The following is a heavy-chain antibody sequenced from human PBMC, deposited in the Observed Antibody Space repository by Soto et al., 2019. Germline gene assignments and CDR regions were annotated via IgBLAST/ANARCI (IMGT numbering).Heavy chain of an antibody. CDR3: TTPIVGDYVPIDY. CDR2: IKSKTDGGTT. V-gene: IGHV3-15*01. D-gene: IGHD4-17*01. Sequence: EVQLVESGGGLVKPGGSLRLSCAASGFTFSNAWMSWVRQAPGKGLEWVGRIKSKTDGGTTDYAAPVKGRFTISRDDSKNTLYLQMNSLKTEDTAVYYCTTPIVGDYVPIDYWGQGTLVTVSS. CDR1: GFTFSNAW. J-gene: IGHJ4*02.